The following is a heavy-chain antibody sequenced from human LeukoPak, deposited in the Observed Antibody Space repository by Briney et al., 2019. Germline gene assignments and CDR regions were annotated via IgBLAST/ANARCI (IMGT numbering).Heavy chain of an antibody. CDR3: ARGGLFEYFFDY. Sequence: GRSLRLSCAASGFTFSSYGMHWVRQAPGKGLEWVAVISHDGSNKNYADSVKGRFTISRDNSKNTLYLQMNSLRPEDTAVYYCARGGLFEYFFDYWGQGTPVTVSS. J-gene: IGHJ4*02. CDR2: ISHDGSNK. V-gene: IGHV3-30*03. CDR1: GFTFSSYG. D-gene: IGHD2-15*01.